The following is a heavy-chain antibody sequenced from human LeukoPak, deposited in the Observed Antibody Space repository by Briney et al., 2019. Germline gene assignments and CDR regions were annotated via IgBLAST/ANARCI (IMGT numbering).Heavy chain of an antibody. V-gene: IGHV1-46*01. J-gene: IGHJ4*02. D-gene: IGHD5-18*01. Sequence: GASVKVSCKASGGTISSYAISWVRQAPGQGLEWKGIINPSGGSTSYAQKFQGRVTMTRDTSTSTVYMELSSLRSEDTAVYYCARGQKYRSGYTVTELGSGYFDYWGQGTLVTVSS. CDR2: INPSGGST. CDR3: ARGQKYRSGYTVTELGSGYFDY. CDR1: GGTISSYA.